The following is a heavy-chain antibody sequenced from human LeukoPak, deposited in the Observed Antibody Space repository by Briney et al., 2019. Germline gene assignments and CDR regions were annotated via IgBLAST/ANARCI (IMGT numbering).Heavy chain of an antibody. Sequence: SQTLSLTCTVSGDSISSGGYYWSWIRQHPGKVLEWIGYIYYSGSTYYNPSLKSRVTISVYTSKNQFSLKLSSVTAAATAVYYCARDHGDYPWFDPWGQGTLVTVSS. D-gene: IGHD4-17*01. CDR1: GDSISSGGYY. CDR2: IYYSGST. CDR3: ARDHGDYPWFDP. J-gene: IGHJ5*02. V-gene: IGHV4-31*03.